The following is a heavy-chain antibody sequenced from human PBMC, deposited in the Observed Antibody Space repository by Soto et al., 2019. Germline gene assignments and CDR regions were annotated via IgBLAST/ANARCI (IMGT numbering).Heavy chain of an antibody. V-gene: IGHV4-61*01. J-gene: IGHJ5*01. Sequence: SETLSLTCTVSGGAVSSGTYYLSWIRQPPGKGLEWVGHIYFTGSTNYNPSLKSRVTMSLDTSTNQFSLKLSSVTAADTAVYYCTRRPPIVPWLATWGLEALDAVSS. CDR2: IYFTGST. D-gene: IGHD5-12*01. CDR1: GGAVSSGTYY. CDR3: TRRPPIVPWLAT.